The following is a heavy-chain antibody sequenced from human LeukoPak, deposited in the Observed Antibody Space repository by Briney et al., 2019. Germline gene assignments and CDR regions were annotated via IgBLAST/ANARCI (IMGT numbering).Heavy chain of an antibody. V-gene: IGHV4-30-2*01. CDR1: GGSISSGGYS. J-gene: IGHJ4*02. D-gene: IGHD6-19*01. Sequence: SETLSLTCAVSGGSISSGGYSWSWIRQPPGKGLEWIGYIYHSGSTYYNPSLKSRVTISVDRSKNQFSLKLSSVTAADTAVYYCARGRSSGWIDYWGQGTLVTVSS. CDR3: ARGRSSGWIDY. CDR2: IYHSGST.